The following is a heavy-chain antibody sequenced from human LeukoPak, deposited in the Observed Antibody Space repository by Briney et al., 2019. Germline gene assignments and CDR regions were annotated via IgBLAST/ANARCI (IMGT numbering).Heavy chain of an antibody. Sequence: PGGSLRLSCAASGFTFSSHAMSWVRQAPGKGLEWVAFIRYDGSNKYYADSVKGRFTISRDNSKNTLYLQMNSLRAEDTAVYYCAKDVSATFDYWGQGTLVTVSS. D-gene: IGHD2-8*01. CDR3: AKDVSATFDY. CDR1: GFTFSSHA. J-gene: IGHJ4*02. V-gene: IGHV3-30*02. CDR2: IRYDGSNK.